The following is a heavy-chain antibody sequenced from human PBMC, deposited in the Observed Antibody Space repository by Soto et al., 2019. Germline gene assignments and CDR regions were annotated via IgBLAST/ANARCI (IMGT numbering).Heavy chain of an antibody. V-gene: IGHV1-69*02. CDR2: IIPILGIA. D-gene: IGHD1-7*01. CDR3: AIELRARNGMDV. J-gene: IGHJ6*02. Sequence: SVKVSCKASGGTFSSYTISWVRQAPGQGLEWMGRIIPILGIANYAQKFQGRVTITADKSTSTAYMELSSLRSEDTAVYYCAIELRARNGMDVWGQRTTVTVSS. CDR1: GGTFSSYT.